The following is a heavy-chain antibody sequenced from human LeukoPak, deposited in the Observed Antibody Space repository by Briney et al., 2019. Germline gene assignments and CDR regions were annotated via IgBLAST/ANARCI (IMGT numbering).Heavy chain of an antibody. V-gene: IGHV4-30-2*01. J-gene: IGHJ3*02. CDR3: ARGPTKGAFDI. CDR1: GGSLSSGGYS. Sequence: SQTLSLTCTVSGGSLSSGGYSWSWIRQPPGKGLEWIGYIYHSGSTYYNPSLKSRVTISVDRSKNQFSLKLSSVTAADTAVYYCARGPTKGAFDIWGQGTMVTVSS. CDR2: IYHSGST.